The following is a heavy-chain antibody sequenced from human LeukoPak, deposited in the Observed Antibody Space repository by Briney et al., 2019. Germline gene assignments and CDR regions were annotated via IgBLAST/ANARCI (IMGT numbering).Heavy chain of an antibody. Sequence: GGSLRLSCEASAFTLSSYNMNCVPQAPGKGGEWVSCISSSSGYICYADSGKGRFTISRDNAKNSLYLQINSPRAEDTAVYYCARDRLHYGEYEKTFDYWGQGTLVTVSS. D-gene: IGHD4-17*01. CDR3: ARDRLHYGEYEKTFDY. J-gene: IGHJ4*02. CDR1: AFTLSSYN. CDR2: ISSSSGYI. V-gene: IGHV3-21*01.